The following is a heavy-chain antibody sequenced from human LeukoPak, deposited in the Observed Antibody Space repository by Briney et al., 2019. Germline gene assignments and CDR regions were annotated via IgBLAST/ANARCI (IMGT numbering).Heavy chain of an antibody. CDR3: TQLSRGY. CDR1: GFSLSDAW. J-gene: IGHJ4*02. V-gene: IGHV3-15*01. Sequence: PGGSLRLSCAASGFSLSDAWMSWVRQAPGKGLECVGRLKPKADGGTTDYAEPVNGRFTVSRDDSKNTMYLQMNSLEVEDTGLYYCTQLSRGYWGQGTQVTVSS. CDR2: LKPKADGGTT. D-gene: IGHD2-15*01.